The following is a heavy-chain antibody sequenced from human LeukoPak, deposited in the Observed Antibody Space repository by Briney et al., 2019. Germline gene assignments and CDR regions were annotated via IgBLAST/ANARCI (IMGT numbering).Heavy chain of an antibody. CDR1: GHSISSADW. V-gene: IGHV4-28*05. J-gene: IGHJ4*02. D-gene: IGHD1-1*01. CDR2: VHDSGDI. CDR3: AKKRNGISYFDS. Sequence: SDTLSLTCAVSGHSISSADWWGWIRQSPGKGLEWIGYVHDSGDIHYSPSLKSRVTMSIDKSKNQFSLKLTSVTDVDTAVYHCAKKRNGISYFDSWGQATLVTVSS.